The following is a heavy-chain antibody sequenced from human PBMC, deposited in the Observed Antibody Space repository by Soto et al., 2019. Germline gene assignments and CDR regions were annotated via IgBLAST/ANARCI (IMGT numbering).Heavy chain of an antibody. CDR3: GGGSLVVVSAAMVPFDP. Sequence: QVQLVQSGAEVKKPGSSVKVSCKASGGTFSSYAISWVRQAPGQGLEWMGGIIPIFGTANYAQKLQGRVTIPADESTSTAQMELGSLRSEDTAVYYCGGGSLVVVSAAMVPFDPWGQGPLVTVSS. V-gene: IGHV1-69*01. J-gene: IGHJ5*02. CDR1: GGTFSSYA. CDR2: IIPIFGTA. D-gene: IGHD2-2*01.